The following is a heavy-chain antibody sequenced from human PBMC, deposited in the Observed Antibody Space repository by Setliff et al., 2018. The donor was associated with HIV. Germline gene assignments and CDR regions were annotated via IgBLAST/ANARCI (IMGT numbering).Heavy chain of an antibody. CDR2: ISSYTGNT. CDR1: GYDFVTYG. V-gene: IGHV1-18*01. CDR3: ARARRRPDYYDTRDNYSIDS. D-gene: IGHD3-22*01. Sequence: ASVKVSCKTSGYDFVTYGVTWVRQAPGQGLEWLGWISSYTGNTDYPQRLQGRLIMTTDTSTGTAYMELRRLSSDDTAVYYCARARRRPDYYDTRDNYSIDSWGQGTLVTAPQ. J-gene: IGHJ4*02.